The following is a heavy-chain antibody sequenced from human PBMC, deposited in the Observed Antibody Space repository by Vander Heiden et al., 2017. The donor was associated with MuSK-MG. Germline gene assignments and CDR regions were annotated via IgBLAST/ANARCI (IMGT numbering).Heavy chain of an antibody. CDR2: ISAYNGNT. J-gene: IGHJ3*02. CDR3: ARDPGGDYDYVWGSLDAFDI. Sequence: QVQLVQSGAEVKKPGASVKVSCKASGYTFTSYGISWVRQAPGQGLEWMGWISAYNGNTNYAQKLQGRVTMTTDTSTSTAYMELRSLRSDDTAVYYCARDPGGDYDYVWGSLDAFDIWGQGTMVTVSS. D-gene: IGHD3-16*01. CDR1: GYTFTSYG. V-gene: IGHV1-18*01.